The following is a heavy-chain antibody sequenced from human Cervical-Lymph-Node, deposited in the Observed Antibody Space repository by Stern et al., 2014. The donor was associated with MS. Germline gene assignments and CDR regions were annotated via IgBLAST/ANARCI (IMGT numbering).Heavy chain of an antibody. V-gene: IGHV1-69*01. D-gene: IGHD1-1*01. Sequence: QMQLVQSGAEVKKPGSSVKVSCKASGGTFSSYAISWVRQAPGQGLEWMGGIIPIFGTANYAQQFHGRVTINADESTSTAYMELSSLRSEDTAVYYCARGETGTTAHYYYGMDVWGQGTTVTVSS. CDR3: ARGETGTTAHYYYGMDV. CDR2: IIPIFGTA. CDR1: GGTFSSYA. J-gene: IGHJ6*02.